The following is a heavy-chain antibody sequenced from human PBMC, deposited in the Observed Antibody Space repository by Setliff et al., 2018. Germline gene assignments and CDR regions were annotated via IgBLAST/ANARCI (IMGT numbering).Heavy chain of an antibody. Sequence: PGGSLRLSCAASGFTFSSYWMSWVRQAPGQGLVWVARISTDGSSITYADSVKGRFTISRDNARNTLYLQMNSLTAEDTAVYYCARVGSKPQLGWFDPWGQGTLVTVSS. CDR1: GFTFSSYW. J-gene: IGHJ5*02. CDR3: ARVGSKPQLGWFDP. CDR2: ISTDGSSI. D-gene: IGHD1-26*01. V-gene: IGHV3-74*03.